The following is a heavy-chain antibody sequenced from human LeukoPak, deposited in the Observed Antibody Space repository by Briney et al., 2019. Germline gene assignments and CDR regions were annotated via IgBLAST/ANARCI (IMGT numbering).Heavy chain of an antibody. CDR3: AKKSDYDILTGYSFGFGYFDY. V-gene: IGHV3-23*01. J-gene: IGHJ4*02. CDR2: ISGSGGST. CDR1: GFTFYSYA. Sequence: PGGSLRLSCAASGFTFYSYAMSWVRQAPGKGLEWVSAISGSGGSTYYADSVKGRFTISRDNSKNTLYLQMNSLRAEDTAVYYCAKKSDYDILTGYSFGFGYFDYWGQGTLVTVSS. D-gene: IGHD3-9*01.